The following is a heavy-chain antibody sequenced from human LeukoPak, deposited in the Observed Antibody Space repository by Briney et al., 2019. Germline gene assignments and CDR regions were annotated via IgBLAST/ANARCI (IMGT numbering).Heavy chain of an antibody. CDR1: GGSFSGYY. CDR2: INHSGST. J-gene: IGHJ6*03. D-gene: IGHD5-18*01. CDR3: ARLGQLWKYYYYYMDV. Sequence: PSETLSLTCAVYGGSFSGYYWSWIRQPPGKGLEWIGEINHSGSTNYNPSLKSRVTISVDTSKNQFSLKLSSVTAADTAVYYCARLGQLWKYYYYYMDVWGKGTTVTISS. V-gene: IGHV4-34*01.